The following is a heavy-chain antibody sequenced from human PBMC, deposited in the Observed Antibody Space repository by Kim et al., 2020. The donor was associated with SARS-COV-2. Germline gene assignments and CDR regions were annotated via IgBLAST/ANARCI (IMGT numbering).Heavy chain of an antibody. V-gene: IGHV4-59*13. CDR3: ARGYSGYDFTLKGLEDYGM. D-gene: IGHD5-12*01. CDR1: GDAISTYY. CDR2: IYYSGST. Sequence: SQTLSLTCTVSGDAISTYYWSWVRQPPGKGLEWIGTIYYSGSTNYNPSLKSRVTISVDTSKNQFSLKLSSVTAADTAVYYCARGYSGYDFTLKGLEDYGM. J-gene: IGHJ6*01.